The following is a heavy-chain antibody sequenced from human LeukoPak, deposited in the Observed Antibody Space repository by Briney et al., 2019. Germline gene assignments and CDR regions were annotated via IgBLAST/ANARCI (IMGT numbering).Heavy chain of an antibody. CDR2: TSNSGSP. Sequence: PSETLSLTCTVSSASVSSYYWSWVRQPPGGGLEWIGYTSNSGSPSYNPSFKSRVTFSADTSKNRPSLRLNSVTPADTAVYFCARGGAGPLRDWGQGTLVTVSS. CDR1: SASVSSYY. J-gene: IGHJ4*02. CDR3: ARGGAGPLRD. V-gene: IGHV4-59*02. D-gene: IGHD3-16*01.